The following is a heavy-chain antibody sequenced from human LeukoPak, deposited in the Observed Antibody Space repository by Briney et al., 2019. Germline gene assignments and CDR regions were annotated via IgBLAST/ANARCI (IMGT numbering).Heavy chain of an antibody. CDR1: GYTFTSYG. CDR3: ARGTEGGIDYYYMDV. Sequence: ASVKVSFKTSGYTFTSYGINWVRQAPGQGLEWMGWISGSNGYTKYAQKIQGRVTLTTDEPTRTAYMELRSLRSDDTAVYYCARGTEGGIDYYYMDVWGKGTTVTVSS. CDR2: ISGSNGYT. J-gene: IGHJ6*03. D-gene: IGHD1-1*01. V-gene: IGHV1-18*01.